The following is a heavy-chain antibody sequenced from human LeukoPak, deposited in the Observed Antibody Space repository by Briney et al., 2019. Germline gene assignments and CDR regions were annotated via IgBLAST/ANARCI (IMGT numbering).Heavy chain of an antibody. J-gene: IGHJ4*02. V-gene: IGHV3-7*03. D-gene: IGHD1-1*01. Sequence: GGSLRLSCAASGFTFGVSWMSWVRQAPGKGLEWVANIKYDGNEKYCVDSVKGRFTISRDNAKNSLYLQMNSLRAEDTAVYYCARGGTTFEYWGQGTLVTVSS. CDR2: IKYDGNEK. CDR1: GFTFGVSW. CDR3: ARGGTTFEY.